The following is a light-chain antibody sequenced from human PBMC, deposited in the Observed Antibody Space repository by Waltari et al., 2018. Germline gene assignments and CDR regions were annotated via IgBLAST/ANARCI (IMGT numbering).Light chain of an antibody. CDR1: KLGAKY. J-gene: IGLJ2*01. CDR3: QAWDSSVV. CDR2: QDS. V-gene: IGLV3-1*01. Sequence: SYELTQPPSVSVSPGQTASITCSGDKLGAKYACRYQQKPGQSPVLVIYQDSKRPSGIPERFSGSNSGNTATLTISGTQAMDEADYYCQAWDSSVVFGGGTKLTVL.